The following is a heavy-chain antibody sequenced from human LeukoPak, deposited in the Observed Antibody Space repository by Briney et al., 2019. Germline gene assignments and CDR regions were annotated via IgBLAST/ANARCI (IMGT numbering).Heavy chain of an antibody. CDR2: IFDGKTI. CDR1: GESLNYYY. J-gene: IGHJ4*02. Sequence: SDTLSLTCAVYGESLNYYYWSWIRQSPGKGLEWIGDIFDGKTINYNPSLKSRVTISAATSSQQFSLNLKSVPAADTAVYFCASGAWAARLNSWAQGALVIVSS. D-gene: IGHD4-23*01. CDR3: ASGAWAARLNS. V-gene: IGHV4-34*12.